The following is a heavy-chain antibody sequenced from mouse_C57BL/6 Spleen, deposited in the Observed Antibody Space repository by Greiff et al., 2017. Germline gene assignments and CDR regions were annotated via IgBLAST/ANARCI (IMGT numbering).Heavy chain of an antibody. CDR2: IYPSDSET. D-gene: IGHD4-1*01. J-gene: IGHJ2*01. V-gene: IGHV1-61*01. CDR3: ARSANWDDY. Sequence: QVQLKESGAELVRPGSSVKLSCKASGYTFTSYWMDWVKQRPGQGLEWIGNIYPSDSETHYNQKFKDKATLTVDKSSSTAYMQLSSLTSEDSAVYYCARSANWDDYWGQGTTLTVSS. CDR1: GYTFTSYW.